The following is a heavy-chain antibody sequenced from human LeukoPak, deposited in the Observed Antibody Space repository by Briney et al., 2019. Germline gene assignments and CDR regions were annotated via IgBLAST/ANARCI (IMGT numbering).Heavy chain of an antibody. CDR3: ARVGGATTLLDY. CDR1: GFTFSSYS. CDR2: ISSSSSYI. D-gene: IGHD1-26*01. Sequence: AGGSLRLSCAASGFTFSSYSMNWVRQAPGKGLEWVSSISSSSSYIYYADSVKGRFTISRDNAKNSLYLQMNSLRAEDTAVYYCARVGGATTLLDYWGRGTLVTVSS. J-gene: IGHJ4*02. V-gene: IGHV3-21*01.